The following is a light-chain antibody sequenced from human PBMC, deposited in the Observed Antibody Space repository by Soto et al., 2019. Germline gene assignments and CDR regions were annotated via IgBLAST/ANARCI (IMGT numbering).Light chain of an antibody. J-gene: IGKJ2*01. Sequence: EIVLTQSPATMSLSPGERATLSCRASQSVSSYLAWYQQKPGQAPRLLIYEASNRATSIPVRFSGSGSGTDFTLTISSLEPEDFAVYYCHPRTNWPHTFGQGTKLEIK. CDR2: EAS. CDR1: QSVSSY. V-gene: IGKV3-11*01. CDR3: HPRTNWPHT.